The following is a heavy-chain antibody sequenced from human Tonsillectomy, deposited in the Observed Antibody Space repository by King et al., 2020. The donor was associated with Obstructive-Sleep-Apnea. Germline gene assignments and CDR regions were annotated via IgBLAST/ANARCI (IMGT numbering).Heavy chain of an antibody. V-gene: IGHV4-38-2*02. CDR1: GYSISSGYY. Sequence: VQLQESGPGLVKPSETLSLTCTVSGYSISSGYYWGWIRQPPGKGLEWIGSIYHSGSTYYNPSLKSRVTISVDTSKNQFSLKLSSVTAADTAGYYCAREGLRSYGDYEGAFDIWGQGTMVTVSS. D-gene: IGHD4-17*01. J-gene: IGHJ3*02. CDR2: IYHSGST. CDR3: AREGLRSYGDYEGAFDI.